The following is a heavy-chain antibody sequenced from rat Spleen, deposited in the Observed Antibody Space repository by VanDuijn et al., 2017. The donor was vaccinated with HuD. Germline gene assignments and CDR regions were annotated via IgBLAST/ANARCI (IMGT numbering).Heavy chain of an antibody. V-gene: IGHV2-15*01. D-gene: IGHD5-1*01. CDR3: TRSNWDLPYWYFDF. CDR1: GFSLTSYH. Sequence: QVQLKESGPGLVQPSQTLSLTCTVSGFSLTSYHVSWVRQPPGKSLVWMGTIWAGGTTDYSSALKSRQSIRRDTSKSQVFLKVTSLQTGDTAIYVCTRSNWDLPYWYFDFWGPGTMVTVSS. CDR2: IWAGGTT. J-gene: IGHJ1*01.